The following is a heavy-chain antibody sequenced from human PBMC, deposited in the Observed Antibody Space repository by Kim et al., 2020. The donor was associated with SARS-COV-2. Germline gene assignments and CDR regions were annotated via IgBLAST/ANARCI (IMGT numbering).Heavy chain of an antibody. V-gene: IGHV3-21*01. J-gene: IGHJ6*02. CDR3: ARDGERVAAADDYYYYGMDV. CDR2: ISTGGNYI. Sequence: GGSLRLSCAASGFTFRSYSMNWVRQAPGKGLEWVSSISTGGNYIYYADSMKGRFTISRDNAKSSLYLQMNSLRAEDTAVYYCARDGERVAAADDYYYYGMDVWGQGTTVTVSS. CDR1: GFTFRSYS. D-gene: IGHD6-13*01.